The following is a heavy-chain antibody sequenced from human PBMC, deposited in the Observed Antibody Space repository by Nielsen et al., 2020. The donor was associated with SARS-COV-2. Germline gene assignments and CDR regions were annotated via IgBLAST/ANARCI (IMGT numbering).Heavy chain of an antibody. CDR3: ARARAIVVVPAAISYFDY. CDR2: IYYSGST. Sequence: LETLSLTCTVSGGSISSYYWSWIRQPPGKGLEWIGYIYYSGSTNYNPSLKSRVTISVDTSKNQFSLKLSSVTAADTAVYYCARARAIVVVPAAISYFDYWGQGTLVTVSS. CDR1: GGSISSYY. V-gene: IGHV4-59*01. J-gene: IGHJ4*02. D-gene: IGHD2-2*01.